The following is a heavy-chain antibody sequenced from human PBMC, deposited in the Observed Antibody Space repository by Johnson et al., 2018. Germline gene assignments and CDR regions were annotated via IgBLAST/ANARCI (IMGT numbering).Heavy chain of an antibody. V-gene: IGHV3-30*04. J-gene: IGHJ4*02. CDR2: ISYDGSNK. CDR3: ARSNDADY. CDR1: GFTFSSYA. Sequence: QVQLVQSGGGVVQPGRSLRLSCAASGFTFSSYAMHWVRQAPGKGLEWVAVISYDGSNKYYADSVKGRFTISRDNSKNTLYLQMNSLRAEDTAVYYCARSNDADYWGQGTLVTVSS.